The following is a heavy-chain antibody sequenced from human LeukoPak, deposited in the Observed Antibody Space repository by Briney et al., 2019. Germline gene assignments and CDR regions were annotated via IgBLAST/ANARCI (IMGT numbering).Heavy chain of an antibody. CDR2: ISSSGSTI. J-gene: IGHJ4*02. D-gene: IGHD3-22*01. Sequence: AGGSLRLSCAASGFTFSSYAMSWVRQAPGKGLEWVSYISSSGSTIYYADSVKGRFTISRDNAKNSLYLQMNSLRAEDTAVYYCAREGHYYDSSGYSDYWGQGTLVTVSS. CDR3: AREGHYYDSSGYSDY. CDR1: GFTFSSYA. V-gene: IGHV3-48*03.